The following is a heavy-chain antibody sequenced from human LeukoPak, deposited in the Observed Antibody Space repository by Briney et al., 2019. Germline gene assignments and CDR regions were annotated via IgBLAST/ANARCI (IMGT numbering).Heavy chain of an antibody. CDR2: INHRGST. D-gene: IGHD3-9*01. Sequence: SETLSLTCAAYGGSFSGYYWSWIRQPPGKGPEWIGEINHRGSTNYNPSLKSRVTISVVTSKNQFSLKVSSVTAADTAVYYCARGLFSLRYYDYWGQGTLVTVSS. V-gene: IGHV4-34*01. J-gene: IGHJ4*02. CDR1: GGSFSGYY. CDR3: ARGLFSLRYYDY.